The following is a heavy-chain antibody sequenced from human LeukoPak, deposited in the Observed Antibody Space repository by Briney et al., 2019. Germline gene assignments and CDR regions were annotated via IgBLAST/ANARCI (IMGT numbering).Heavy chain of an antibody. J-gene: IGHJ5*02. CDR2: IYYSGST. CDR1: GGSISSYY. V-gene: IGHV4-59*08. Sequence: SETLSLTCSVSGGSISSYYWSWIRQPPGKGLEWIGYIYYSGSTNYNPSLQSRVTISVDTSKNQFSLKLSSVTAADTAVYYCARASPLDPWGQGTLVTVSS. CDR3: ARASPLDP.